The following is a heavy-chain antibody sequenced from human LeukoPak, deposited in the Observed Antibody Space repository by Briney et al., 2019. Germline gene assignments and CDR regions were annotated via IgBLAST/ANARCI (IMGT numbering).Heavy chain of an antibody. J-gene: IGHJ4*02. CDR2: ISASSSTI. CDR1: GFTFSNYN. D-gene: IGHD3-10*01. Sequence: PGGSLRLSCAASGFTFSNYNMNWVRQAPGKGLEWVSYISASSSTIYYADSVKGRFTISRDNAKNSLYLQMNSLRAEDTAVYYCARDMDPYYFDYWGQGTLVTVSS. V-gene: IGHV3-48*01. CDR3: ARDMDPYYFDY.